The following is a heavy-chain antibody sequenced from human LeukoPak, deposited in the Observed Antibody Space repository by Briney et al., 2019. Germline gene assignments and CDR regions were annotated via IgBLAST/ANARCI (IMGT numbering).Heavy chain of an antibody. CDR1: GFTVSTNH. Sequence: GGSLRLSCVVSGFTVSTNHMSWVRQAPGKGREGVSVIYNDANTSYTDSAKGRFTISRDNSKNTVFLQMNSLRAEDTAVYYCARDREVVTAKAQMDVWGKGTTVTVSS. J-gene: IGHJ6*04. CDR3: ARDREVVTAKAQMDV. D-gene: IGHD2-21*02. CDR2: IYNDANT. V-gene: IGHV3-53*01.